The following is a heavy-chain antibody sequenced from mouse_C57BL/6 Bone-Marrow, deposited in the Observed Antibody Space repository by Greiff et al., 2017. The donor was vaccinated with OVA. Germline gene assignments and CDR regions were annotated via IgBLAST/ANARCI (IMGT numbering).Heavy chain of an antibody. CDR3: ARNEGDYGSSYWYFDV. Sequence: VKLVESGPGLVAPSQSLSITCTVSGFSLTSYAISWVRQPPGKGLEWLGVIWTGGGTNYNSALKSRLSISKDNSKSQVFLKMNSLQTDDTARYYCARNEGDYGSSYWYFDVWGTGTTVTVSS. CDR1: GFSLTSYA. V-gene: IGHV2-9-1*01. D-gene: IGHD1-1*01. CDR2: IWTGGGT. J-gene: IGHJ1*03.